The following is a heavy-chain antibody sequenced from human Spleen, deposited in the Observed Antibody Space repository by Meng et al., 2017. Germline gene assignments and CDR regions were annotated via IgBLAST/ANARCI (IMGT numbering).Heavy chain of an antibody. CDR2: IYGDGST. V-gene: IGHV3-66*02. J-gene: IGHJ3*01. CDR3: VTGGHYYGT. CDR1: GFTVSSSY. D-gene: IGHD3-10*01. Sequence: GGSLRPSCAASGFTVSSSYMTWVRQTPGEGLDWVSTIYGDGSTYHADSVKGRFTISRDNSKNTLYLQMNSLRPEDTAMYYCVTGGHYYGTWGQGTMVTVSS.